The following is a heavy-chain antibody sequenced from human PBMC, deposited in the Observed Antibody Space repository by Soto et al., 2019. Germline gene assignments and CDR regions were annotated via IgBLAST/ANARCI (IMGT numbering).Heavy chain of an antibody. Sequence: PRGSLRLSCAASGFTFSSYAMSWVRQAPGKGLEWVSAISGSGGTIYYADSVKGRFAISRDNAKNSLYLQMNSLRDEDTAVYYCAGGGGYDFWSGTFGSYFDYWGQGTLVTVSS. CDR3: AGGGGYDFWSGTFGSYFDY. CDR1: GFTFSSYA. CDR2: ISGSGGTI. J-gene: IGHJ4*02. V-gene: IGHV3-23*01. D-gene: IGHD3-3*01.